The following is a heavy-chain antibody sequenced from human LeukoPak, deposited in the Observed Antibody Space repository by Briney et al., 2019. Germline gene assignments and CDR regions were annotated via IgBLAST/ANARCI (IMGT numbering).Heavy chain of an antibody. CDR2: INPNSGGT. Sequence: ASVKVSCKASGYTFTGYYMHWVRQAPGQGLEWMGWINPNSGGTNYAQKFQGRVTMTRDTSISTACMELSRLRSDDTAVYYCAREGLGQLNAFDIWGQGTMVTVSS. CDR1: GYTFTGYY. V-gene: IGHV1-2*02. D-gene: IGHD2-2*01. J-gene: IGHJ3*02. CDR3: AREGLGQLNAFDI.